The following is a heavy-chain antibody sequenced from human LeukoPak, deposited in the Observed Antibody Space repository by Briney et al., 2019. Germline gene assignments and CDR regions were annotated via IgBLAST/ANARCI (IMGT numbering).Heavy chain of an antibody. CDR2: ISGGGDNS. D-gene: IGHD1-1*01. V-gene: IGHV3-23*01. CDR3: AKDRVSCSNCPDYFDY. CDR1: GYSFNTYA. J-gene: IGHJ4*02. Sequence: GGSLRLSRAASGYSFNTYAVSWVRQAPGKGLEWVSAISGGGDNSYYADSVKGRFTISRDNSKNTLYLQMNSLRDEDTAIYYCAKDRVSCSNCPDYFDYWGQGTLVSVGS.